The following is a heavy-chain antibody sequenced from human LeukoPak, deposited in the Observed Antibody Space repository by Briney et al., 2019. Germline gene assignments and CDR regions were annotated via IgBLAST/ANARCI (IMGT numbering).Heavy chain of an antibody. CDR3: ARETKDIYSPSWGLYDTYYYIDA. CDR1: PGSMDSGLYY. J-gene: IGHJ6*03. CDR2: ISNNEGT. V-gene: IGHV4-61*02. D-gene: IGHD5/OR15-5a*01. Sequence: SETLSLTCAVSPGSMDSGLYYWTWLRQPAGKGLEWIGRISNNEGTAYNPSLRSRVTITLDTSNNHLSLKVTSVTAADTAVYYCARETKDIYSPSWGLYDTYYYIDAWGKGTTVTVSS.